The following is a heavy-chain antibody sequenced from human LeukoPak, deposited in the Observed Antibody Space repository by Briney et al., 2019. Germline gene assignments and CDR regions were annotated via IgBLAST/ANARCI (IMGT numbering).Heavy chain of an antibody. V-gene: IGHV3-7*01. Sequence: QTGGSLRLSCAASGFTFDDYGMSWVRQAPGKGLEWVAYIKKTGSETYYVDSVKGRFTITRDNTRNSLFLQMYSLRAEDTAVYFCAREDGYCSGGNCYSYFDSWGQGALVTVSS. CDR2: IKKTGSET. J-gene: IGHJ4*02. CDR3: AREDGYCSGGNCYSYFDS. D-gene: IGHD2-15*01. CDR1: GFTFDDYG.